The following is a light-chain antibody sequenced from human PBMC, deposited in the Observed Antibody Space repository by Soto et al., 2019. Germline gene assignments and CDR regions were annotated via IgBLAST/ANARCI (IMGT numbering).Light chain of an antibody. CDR1: QDITKY. Sequence: DIQMTQSPSSLSASVGDRVTITCQASQDITKYLNWYRQKPGKAPNLLIYDASKLKTGVPSRFIGTGAGTYFTLTISSLQPEDIATYFCHQYDNLPPTFGGGTRVEIK. V-gene: IGKV1-33*01. CDR3: HQYDNLPPT. CDR2: DAS. J-gene: IGKJ4*01.